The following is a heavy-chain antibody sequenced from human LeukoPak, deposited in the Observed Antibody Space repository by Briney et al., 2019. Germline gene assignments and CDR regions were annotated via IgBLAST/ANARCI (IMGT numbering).Heavy chain of an antibody. D-gene: IGHD4-17*01. CDR2: IYYSGST. J-gene: IGHJ6*03. Sequence: PSETLSLTCTVSGGSISSYYWSWIRQPPGKGLEWIGYIYYSGSTNYNPSLKGRVTISVDTSKNQFSLKLSSVTAADTAVYYCATTTVTTHYYYYMDVWGKGTTVTVSS. V-gene: IGHV4-59*01. CDR1: GGSISSYY. CDR3: ATTTVTTHYYYYMDV.